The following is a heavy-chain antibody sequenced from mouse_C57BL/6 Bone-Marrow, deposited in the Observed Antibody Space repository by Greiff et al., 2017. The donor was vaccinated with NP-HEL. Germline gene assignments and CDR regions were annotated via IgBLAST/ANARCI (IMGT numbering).Heavy chain of an antibody. CDR3: ARSGGGSSYYYYAMDY. J-gene: IGHJ4*01. V-gene: IGHV1-53*01. Sequence: VQLQQPGTELVKPGASVKLSCKASGYTFTSYWMHWVKQRPGQGLEWIGNINPSNGGTNYNEKFKSKATLTVDKSSSTAYMQLSSLTSEDSAVYYCARSGGGSSYYYYAMDYWGQGTSVTVSS. D-gene: IGHD1-1*01. CDR2: INPSNGGT. CDR1: GYTFTSYW.